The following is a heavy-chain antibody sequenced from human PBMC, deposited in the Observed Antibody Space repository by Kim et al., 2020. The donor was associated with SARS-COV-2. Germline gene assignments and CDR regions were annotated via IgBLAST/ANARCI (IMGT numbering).Heavy chain of an antibody. J-gene: IGHJ5*02. V-gene: IGHV4-39*01. CDR3: ARLGIQLVRWFDP. Sequence: SETLSRTCTVSGGSISSSSYYWGWIRQPPGKGLEWIGSIYYSGSTYYNPSLKSRVTISVDTSKNQFSLKLSSVTAADTAVYYCARLGIQLVRWFDPWGQGTLVTVSS. CDR1: GGSISSSSYY. CDR2: IYYSGST. D-gene: IGHD5-18*01.